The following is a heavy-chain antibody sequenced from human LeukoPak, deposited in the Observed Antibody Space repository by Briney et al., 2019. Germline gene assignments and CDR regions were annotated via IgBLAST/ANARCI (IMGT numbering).Heavy chain of an antibody. J-gene: IGHJ4*02. CDR3: ARVSVIMDFDY. CDR1: GFTFSSYW. CDR2: INSDGSSS. D-gene: IGHD3-10*01. V-gene: IGHV3-74*01. Sequence: GGSLRLSCAASGFTFSSYWMHWVRQAPGKGLVWVSRINSDGSSSSYADPVKGRFTISRDNATNTLYLQMNSLRLEDTAVYYCARVSVIMDFDYWGQGTLVTVSS.